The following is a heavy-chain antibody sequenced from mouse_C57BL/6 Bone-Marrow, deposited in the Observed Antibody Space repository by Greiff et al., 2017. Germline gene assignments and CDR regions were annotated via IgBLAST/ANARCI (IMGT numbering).Heavy chain of an antibody. CDR1: GYTFTDHT. CDR3: VAYYSNDYYAMDY. D-gene: IGHD2-5*01. CDR2: IYPRDGST. J-gene: IGHJ4*01. Sequence: VKLQESDAELVKPGASVKISCKVSGYTFTDHTIHWMKQRPEQGLEWIGYIYPRDGSTKYNEKFKGKATLTADKSSSTAYMQLNSLTSEDSAVYFCVAYYSNDYYAMDYWGQGTSVTVSS. V-gene: IGHV1-78*01.